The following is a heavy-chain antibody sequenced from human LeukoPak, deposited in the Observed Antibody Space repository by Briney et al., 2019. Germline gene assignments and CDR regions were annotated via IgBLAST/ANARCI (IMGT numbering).Heavy chain of an antibody. Sequence: PGRSLRLSCAASGFTFSSYTMNWVRQAPGKGLEWVSYISSSGGTIYYADSVKGRFTISRDNAKNSLYLQMNSPRAEDTAVYYCARVGTSSNYYYYMDVWGKGTTVTVSS. CDR1: GFTFSSYT. CDR2: ISSSGGTI. V-gene: IGHV3-48*04. CDR3: ARVGTSSNYYYYMDV. J-gene: IGHJ6*03. D-gene: IGHD1-1*01.